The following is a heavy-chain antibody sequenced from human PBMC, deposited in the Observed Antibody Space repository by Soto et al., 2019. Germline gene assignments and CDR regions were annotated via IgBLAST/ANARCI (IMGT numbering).Heavy chain of an antibody. J-gene: IGHJ4*02. D-gene: IGHD2-15*01. CDR2: IIPILGIA. Sequence: QVQLVQSGAEVKKPGSSVKVSCKASGGTFSSYTISWVRQAPGQGLEWMGRIIPILGIANYAQKFQGRVTITADKSTSTAYMELSSLRSEDTAVYYCASGYCSGGSCPDYWGQGTLVAVSS. V-gene: IGHV1-69*02. CDR1: GGTFSSYT. CDR3: ASGYCSGGSCPDY.